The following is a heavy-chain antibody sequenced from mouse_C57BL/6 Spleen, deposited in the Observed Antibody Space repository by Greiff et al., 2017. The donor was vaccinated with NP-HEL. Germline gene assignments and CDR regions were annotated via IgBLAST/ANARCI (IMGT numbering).Heavy chain of an antibody. Sequence: EVKLMESGEGLVKPGGSLKLSCAASGFTFSSYAMSWVRQTPEKRLEWVAYISSGGDYIYYADTVKGRFTISRDNARNTLYLQMSSLKSEDTAMYYCTRGGVYGGYYFDYWGQGTTLTVSS. CDR1: GFTFSSYA. V-gene: IGHV5-9-1*02. CDR3: TRGGVYGGYYFDY. J-gene: IGHJ2*01. D-gene: IGHD1-2*01. CDR2: ISSGGDYI.